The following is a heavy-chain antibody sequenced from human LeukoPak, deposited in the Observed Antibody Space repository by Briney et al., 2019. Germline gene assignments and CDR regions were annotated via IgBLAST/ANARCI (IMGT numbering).Heavy chain of an antibody. Sequence: SGRSLRLSCAASGFTFSSYGMHWVRQAPGKGLEWVAVIWYDGSNKYYADSVKGRFTISRDNSKNTLYLQMNSLRAEDTAVYYCAKDSSGYFEYFQHWGQGTLVTVSS. CDR1: GFTFSSYG. CDR2: IWYDGSNK. J-gene: IGHJ1*01. D-gene: IGHD3-22*01. CDR3: AKDSSGYFEYFQH. V-gene: IGHV3-33*06.